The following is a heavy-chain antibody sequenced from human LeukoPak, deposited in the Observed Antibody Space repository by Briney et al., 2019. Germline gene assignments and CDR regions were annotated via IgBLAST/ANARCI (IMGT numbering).Heavy chain of an antibody. V-gene: IGHV1-69*13. J-gene: IGHJ6*02. CDR1: GCTFTSYA. D-gene: IGHD6-6*01. CDR3: ARDSSSSDYYGMDV. Sequence: ASVKVSCKASGCTFTSYAISWVRQAPGQGLEWMGGIIPIFGTANYAQKFQGRVTITADESTSTAYMELSSLRSEDTAVYYCARDSSSSDYYGMDVWGQGTTVTVSS. CDR2: IIPIFGTA.